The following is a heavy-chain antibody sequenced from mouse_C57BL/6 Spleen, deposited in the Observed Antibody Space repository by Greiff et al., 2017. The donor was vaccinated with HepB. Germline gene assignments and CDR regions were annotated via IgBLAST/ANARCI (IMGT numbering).Heavy chain of an antibody. Sequence: EVNVVESGGGLVQPGGSMKLSCAASGFTFSDAWMDWVRQSPEKGLEWVAEIRNKANNHATYYAESVKGRFTISRDDSKSSVYLQMNSLRAEDTGIYYCTRYDYDGVDYWGQGTTLTVSS. D-gene: IGHD2-4*01. J-gene: IGHJ2*01. CDR1: GFTFSDAW. CDR2: IRNKANNHAT. V-gene: IGHV6-6*01. CDR3: TRYDYDGVDY.